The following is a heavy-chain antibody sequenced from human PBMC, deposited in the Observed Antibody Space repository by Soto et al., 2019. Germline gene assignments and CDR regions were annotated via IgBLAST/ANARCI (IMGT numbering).Heavy chain of an antibody. Sequence: EVQLVESGGGLVEPGGSLRPSCAASGFIFTDHYMDWVRQAPGKGLERIGRVRDKANGYTTEYAASVRGRFTVSRDDSKNSLDLQMNSLQIEDTAMYYCVRNLASGGTYYIDYWGQGTLVTVSS. D-gene: IGHD1-26*01. CDR2: VRDKANGYTT. CDR1: GFIFTDHY. J-gene: IGHJ4*02. CDR3: VRNLASGGTYYIDY. V-gene: IGHV3-72*01.